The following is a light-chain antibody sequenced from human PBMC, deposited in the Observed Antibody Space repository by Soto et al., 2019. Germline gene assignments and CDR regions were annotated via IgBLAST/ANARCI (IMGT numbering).Light chain of an antibody. J-gene: IGKJ5*01. V-gene: IGKV3-15*01. CDR1: QSVSSN. CDR3: QQYNNLPPIT. Sequence: EIVMTQSPATLSVSPGERATLSCRASQSVSSNLAWYQQKPGQAPRLLIYGASTRATGIPAMFSGSGSGTEFTLTISSLQSEDFAVYYCQQYNNLPPITFGQGTRLEIK. CDR2: GAS.